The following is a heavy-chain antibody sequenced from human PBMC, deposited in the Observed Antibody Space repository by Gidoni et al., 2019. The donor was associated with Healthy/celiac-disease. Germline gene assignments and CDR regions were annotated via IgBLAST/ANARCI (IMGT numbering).Heavy chain of an antibody. CDR1: GGSSSGYY. CDR3: ARGSDTRAFDI. V-gene: IGHV4-34*01. J-gene: IGHJ3*02. D-gene: IGHD5-18*01. Sequence: QVQLQQWGAGRLKPSETMSLTCAVYGGSSSGYYWSWIRQPPGKGLEWIGEINHSGSTNYNPSLKSRVTISVDTSKNQFSLKLSSVTAADTAVYYCARGSDTRAFDIWGQGTMVTVSS. CDR2: INHSGST.